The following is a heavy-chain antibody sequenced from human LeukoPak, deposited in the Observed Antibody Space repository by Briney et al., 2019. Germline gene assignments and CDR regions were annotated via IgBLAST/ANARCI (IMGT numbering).Heavy chain of an antibody. CDR3: ARSVGVPAAMSYYYYYYMDV. CDR2: IYYSGST. CDR1: GGSISSYY. Sequence: PSETLSLTCSVSGGSISSYYWSWIRQPPGKGLEWIGYIYYSGSTNYNPSLKSRVTISVDTSKNQFSLKLSSVTAADTAVYYCARSVGVPAAMSYYYYYYMDVWGKGTTVTVSS. V-gene: IGHV4-59*01. J-gene: IGHJ6*03. D-gene: IGHD2-2*01.